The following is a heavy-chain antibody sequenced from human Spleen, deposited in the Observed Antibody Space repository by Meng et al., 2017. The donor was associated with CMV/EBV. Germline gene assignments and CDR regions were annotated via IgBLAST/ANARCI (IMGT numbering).Heavy chain of an antibody. CDR1: GYTFTSYG. V-gene: IGHV1-18*01. CDR3: ARVEVVTMVRGPTSRFYGMDV. Sequence: ASVKVSCKASGYTFTSYGISWVRQAPGQGLEWMGWVSAYNGNTHYAQKLQGRVTMTTDTSTTTAYMDLRSLRSDDTAVYYCARVEVVTMVRGPTSRFYGMDVWGQGTTVTVSS. D-gene: IGHD3-10*01. J-gene: IGHJ6*02. CDR2: VSAYNGNT.